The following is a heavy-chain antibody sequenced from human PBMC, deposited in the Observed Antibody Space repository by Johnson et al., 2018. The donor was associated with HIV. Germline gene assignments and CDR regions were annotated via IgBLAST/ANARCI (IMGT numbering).Heavy chain of an antibody. J-gene: IGHJ3*02. CDR3: ARATYYCDASGYLIRPRAFDI. CDR2: INWSGGGT. V-gene: IGHV3-20*04. Sequence: VQLVESGGGVVRPGGSLRISCEASGFKFYEYDVSWVRQVPGKGLEWVSGINWSGGGTAYADSVKGRFTVSSDNAKNSLYLQMNRLRAEDTALYYCARATYYCDASGYLIRPRAFDIWGQGTMVTVSS. D-gene: IGHD3-22*01. CDR1: GFKFYEYD.